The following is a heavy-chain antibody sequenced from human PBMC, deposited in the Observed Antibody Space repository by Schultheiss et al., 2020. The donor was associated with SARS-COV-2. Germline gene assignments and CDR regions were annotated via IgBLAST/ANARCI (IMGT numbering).Heavy chain of an antibody. CDR3: ASMPVTTVTPGTDLYYYYGMDV. V-gene: IGHV4-39*07. CDR2: INHSGST. D-gene: IGHD4-17*01. J-gene: IGHJ6*02. Sequence: GSLRLSCTVSGGSISSGDYYWSWIRQPPGKGLEWIGEINHSGSTNYNPSLKSRVTISVDTSKNQFSLKLSSVTAADTAVYYCASMPVTTVTPGTDLYYYYGMDVWGQGTTVTVSS. CDR1: GGSISSGDYY.